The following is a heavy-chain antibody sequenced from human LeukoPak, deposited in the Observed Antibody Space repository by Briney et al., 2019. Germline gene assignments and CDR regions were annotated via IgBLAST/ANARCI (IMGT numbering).Heavy chain of an antibody. D-gene: IGHD3-10*01. CDR1: GFTFSSYE. Sequence: GGSLRLSCAVSGFTFSSYEMNWVRQAPGKGLDWVSYISSSGSTIYYADSVKGRFTISRDNAKNSLYLQMNSLRVEDTAVYYCVRDLGSYWPLDFWGQGTLVTVSS. CDR2: ISSSGSTI. J-gene: IGHJ4*02. V-gene: IGHV3-48*03. CDR3: VRDLGSYWPLDF.